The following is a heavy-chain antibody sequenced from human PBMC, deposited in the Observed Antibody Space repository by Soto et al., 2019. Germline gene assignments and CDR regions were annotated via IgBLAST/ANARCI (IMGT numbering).Heavy chain of an antibody. D-gene: IGHD2-15*01. Sequence: SETLSLTCTVSGGSISSYYWSWIRQPAGKGLEWIGRIYTSGSTNYNPSLKSRVTMSVDTSKNQFSLKLSSVTAADTAVYYCARDNHWCSGGSCYSVWFDPWGQGTLVTVSS. J-gene: IGHJ5*02. CDR3: ARDNHWCSGGSCYSVWFDP. CDR2: IYTSGST. CDR1: GGSISSYY. V-gene: IGHV4-4*07.